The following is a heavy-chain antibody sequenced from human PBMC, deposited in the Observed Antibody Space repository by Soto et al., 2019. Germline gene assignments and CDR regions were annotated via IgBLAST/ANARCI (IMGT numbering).Heavy chain of an antibody. Sequence: QVQLVESGGGVVQPGRSLRPSCAASGFTFSSYGMHWVRQAPGKGLEWVAVISYDGSNKYYADSVKGRFTISRDNSKNTLYLQMNSLRAEDTAVYYCAKDVLQYNWNDEADYYGMDVWGQGTTVTVSS. D-gene: IGHD1-1*01. CDR1: GFTFSSYG. CDR2: ISYDGSNK. V-gene: IGHV3-30*18. J-gene: IGHJ6*02. CDR3: AKDVLQYNWNDEADYYGMDV.